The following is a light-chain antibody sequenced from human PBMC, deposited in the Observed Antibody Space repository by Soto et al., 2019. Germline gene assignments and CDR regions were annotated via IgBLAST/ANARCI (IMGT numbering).Light chain of an antibody. Sequence: QSALTQPASVTGSPGQSITISCTGTSSDVAGYNYVSWYQQHPGKAPKLMIYDVTTRPSGVSNRFSGSKSGNTASLTISGLQAEDVGYYYCTSYTITSTHVVFGGGTKLTVL. V-gene: IGLV2-14*03. J-gene: IGLJ2*01. CDR2: DVT. CDR3: TSYTITSTHVV. CDR1: SSDVAGYNY.